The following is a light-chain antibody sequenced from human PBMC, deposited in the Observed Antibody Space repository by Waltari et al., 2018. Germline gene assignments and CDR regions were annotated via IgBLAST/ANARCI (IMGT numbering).Light chain of an antibody. CDR3: QSYESSLSHSV. J-gene: IGLJ1*01. CDR2: ANN. CDR1: NSNIGAGYD. V-gene: IGLV1-40*01. Sequence: QSVLTQPPSVSVAPGQRVTISCTGSNSNIGAGYDVHWYQQLPTKAPKLLIFANNNRPSGVPDRFSGSRSGPSASLAITGLQAEDEADYYCQSYESSLSHSVFGTGTKVSVL.